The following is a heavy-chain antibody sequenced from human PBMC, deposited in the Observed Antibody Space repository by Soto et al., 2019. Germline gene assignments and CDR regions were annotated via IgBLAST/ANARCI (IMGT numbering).Heavy chain of an antibody. CDR2: INPSLGRA. CDR3: AREPYSSPSFFFDY. J-gene: IGHJ4*01. V-gene: IGHV1-46*01. D-gene: IGHD6-6*01. Sequence: ASVKVSCKTSGFSFTSNHIHWLRQAPRQGLEWMGVINPSLGRANYAQKFQERVAMTWGTSTTTVSMEVSGLRSDDTAVYYCAREPYSSPSFFFDYWG. CDR1: GFSFTSNH.